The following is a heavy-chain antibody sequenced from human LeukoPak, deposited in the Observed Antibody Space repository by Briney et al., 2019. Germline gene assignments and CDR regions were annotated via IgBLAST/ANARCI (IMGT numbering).Heavy chain of an antibody. CDR1: GGSISTNY. J-gene: IGHJ6*02. CDR3: ARRNDPYGLDV. Sequence: SETLSLTCIVSGGSISTNYWSWIRQPPGKGLEWIGYIYYSGITYYNPSLESRVTISVDTSKDEFSLKLSSVTAADTAVYYCARRNDPYGLDVWGQGTTVTVSS. CDR2: IYYSGIT. D-gene: IGHD1-1*01. V-gene: IGHV4-59*08.